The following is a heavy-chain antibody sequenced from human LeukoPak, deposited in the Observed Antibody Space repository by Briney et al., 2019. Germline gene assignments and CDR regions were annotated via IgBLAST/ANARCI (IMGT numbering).Heavy chain of an antibody. J-gene: IGHJ6*03. D-gene: IGHD6-19*01. CDR2: ISGSGGST. Sequence: YPGGSLRLSCAASGFTFSSYAMSWVRQAPGKGLEWVSGISGSGGSTYYADSVKGRFTISRDNSKSTLYLQMNSLRAEDTAVYYCAKGSKAVLFTRDHYMDVWGKGTTVTFSS. CDR1: GFTFSSYA. V-gene: IGHV3-23*01. CDR3: AKGSKAVLFTRDHYMDV.